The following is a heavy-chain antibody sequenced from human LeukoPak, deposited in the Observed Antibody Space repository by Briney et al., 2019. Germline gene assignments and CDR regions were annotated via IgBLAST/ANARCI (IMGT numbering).Heavy chain of an antibody. V-gene: IGHV3-11*04. D-gene: IGHD3-16*01. J-gene: IGHJ6*03. CDR2: IKTTGLTT. CDR1: GFDFSDYY. CDR3: ATYDYYYYYMDV. Sequence: PGGSLRLSCAASGFDFSDYYMSWIRQAPGKGLEWISNIKTTGLTTYYADSVKGRFTISRDNSKNTLYLQMNSLRAEDTAVYYCATYDYYYYYMDVWGKGTTVTISS.